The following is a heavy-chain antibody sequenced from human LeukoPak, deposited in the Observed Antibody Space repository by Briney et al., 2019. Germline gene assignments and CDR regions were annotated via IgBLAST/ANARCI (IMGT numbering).Heavy chain of an antibody. D-gene: IGHD3-10*01. CDR3: ARVVGLLWFGELGPTEPHYYYYMDV. J-gene: IGHJ6*03. Sequence: ASVRVSCKASGYTFTSYGISWVRQAPGQGLEWMGWISAYNGNTNYAQKLQGRVTMTTDTSTSTAYMELRSLRSDDTAVYYCARVVGLLWFGELGPTEPHYYYYMDVWGKGTTVTVSS. CDR2: ISAYNGNT. CDR1: GYTFTSYG. V-gene: IGHV1-18*01.